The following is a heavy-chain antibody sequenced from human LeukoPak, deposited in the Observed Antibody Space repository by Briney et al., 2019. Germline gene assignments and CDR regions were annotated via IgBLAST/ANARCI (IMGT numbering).Heavy chain of an antibody. CDR2: IYYSGST. V-gene: IGHV4-59*01. Sequence: SETLSLTCTVSGGSISSYYWSWIRQPPGKGLEWIGNIYYSGSTNYNPSLKSRVTISVDTSKNQFSLKLSSVTAADTAVYYCARAGTPITMIVVESNWFDHWGQGTPVTVSS. CDR3: ARAGTPITMIVVESNWFDH. J-gene: IGHJ5*02. CDR1: GGSISSYY. D-gene: IGHD3-22*01.